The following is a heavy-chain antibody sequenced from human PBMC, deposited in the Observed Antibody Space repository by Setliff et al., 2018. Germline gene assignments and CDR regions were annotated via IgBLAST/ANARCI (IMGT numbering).Heavy chain of an antibody. CDR1: GESFDTYY. V-gene: IGHV4-34*01. CDR2: INQSGGG. D-gene: IGHD1-1*01. Sequence: FETLSLTCNVFGESFDTYYWSWIRQPPGKGLEWFGEINQSGGGDYNPSFKGRVTISVDTSKKQFSLTLRYVTAADTALYYCRQAVVGRDVFDVWGQGTVVTVSS. CDR3: RQAVVGRDVFDV. J-gene: IGHJ3*01.